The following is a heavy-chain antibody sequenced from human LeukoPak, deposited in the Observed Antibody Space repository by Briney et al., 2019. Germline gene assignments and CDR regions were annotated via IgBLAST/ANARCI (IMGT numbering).Heavy chain of an antibody. CDR3: ARDPGAYCDSSGRAFDI. CDR2: IYSGGST. V-gene: IGHV3-66*01. D-gene: IGHD3-22*01. CDR1: GFTFSSYG. J-gene: IGHJ3*02. Sequence: VPPGRSLRLSCAASGFTFSSYGMHWVRQAPSKGLEWVSVIYSGGSTYYADSVKGRFTISRDNSKNTLYLQMNSLRAEDTAVYYCARDPGAYCDSSGRAFDIWGQGTMVTVSS.